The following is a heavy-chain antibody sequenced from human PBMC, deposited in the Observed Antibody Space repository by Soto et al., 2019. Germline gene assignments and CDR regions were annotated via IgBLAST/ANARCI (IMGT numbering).Heavy chain of an antibody. Sequence: GASVKVSCKASGYTFTSYYMHWVRQAPGQGLEWMGIINPSGGSTSYAQKFQGRVTMTRDTSTSTVYMELSSLRSEDTAVYYCSRGYIAARPGRPWPYYFDYWGQGTLVTVSS. CDR3: SRGYIAARPGRPWPYYFDY. D-gene: IGHD6-6*01. CDR1: GYTFTSYY. J-gene: IGHJ4*02. CDR2: INPSGGST. V-gene: IGHV1-46*01.